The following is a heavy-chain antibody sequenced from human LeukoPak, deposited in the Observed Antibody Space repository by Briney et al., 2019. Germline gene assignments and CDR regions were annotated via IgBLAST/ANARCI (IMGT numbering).Heavy chain of an antibody. CDR1: GFIFSDYW. CDR2: IKQDGSEK. D-gene: IGHD5-12*01. Sequence: GGPLRLSCAASGFIFSDYWMSWVRQAPGKGLEWVANIKQDGSEKYYVDSVKGRFTISRDNAKNSLYLQMNSLRAEDTAVYYCARDSGYAELDYWGQGTLVTVSS. CDR3: ARDSGYAELDY. J-gene: IGHJ4*02. V-gene: IGHV3-7*01.